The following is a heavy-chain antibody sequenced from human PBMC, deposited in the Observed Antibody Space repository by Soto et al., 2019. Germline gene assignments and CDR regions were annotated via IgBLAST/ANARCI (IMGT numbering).Heavy chain of an antibody. Sequence: QVQLVESGGGVVQPGRSLRLSCAASGFTFSSYAMHWVRQAPGKGLEWVAVISYDGSNKYYADSVKGRFTISRDNSKNTLYLQMNSLRAEDTAVYYWARGSLPYSSNFDYWGQGNLVTVSS. CDR2: ISYDGSNK. D-gene: IGHD6-13*01. J-gene: IGHJ4*02. CDR3: ARGSLPYSSNFDY. CDR1: GFTFSSYA. V-gene: IGHV3-30-3*01.